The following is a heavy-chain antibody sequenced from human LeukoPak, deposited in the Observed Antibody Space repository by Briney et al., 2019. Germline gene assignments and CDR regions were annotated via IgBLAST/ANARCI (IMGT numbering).Heavy chain of an antibody. D-gene: IGHD2-15*01. CDR3: AKIRLEESATGY. CDR2: IGGSGATT. Sequence: SGGSLRLSCAASGLTFSSYAMSWVRQAPGEGREWGSAIGGSGATTSYADSVRGRFTISRANSKNTMYLQLSSLRAEDTAVYYCAKIRLEESATGYWGQGTLVTVSS. V-gene: IGHV3-23*01. CDR1: GLTFSSYA. J-gene: IGHJ4*02.